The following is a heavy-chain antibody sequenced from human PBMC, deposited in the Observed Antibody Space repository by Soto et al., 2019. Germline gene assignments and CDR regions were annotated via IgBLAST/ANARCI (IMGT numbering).Heavy chain of an antibody. CDR2: IYYSGST. CDR3: ASITMVRGDHGGWFDP. D-gene: IGHD3-10*01. J-gene: IGHJ5*02. CDR1: GGSISSGGYY. V-gene: IGHV4-31*03. Sequence: QVQLQESGPGLVKPSQTLSLTCTVSGGSISSGGYYWSWIRQHPGKGLEWIGYIYYSGSTYYNPSLKSRVAISVDTSKHQFPLKLSSVTAADTAVYYCASITMVRGDHGGWFDPWGQGTLVAVSS.